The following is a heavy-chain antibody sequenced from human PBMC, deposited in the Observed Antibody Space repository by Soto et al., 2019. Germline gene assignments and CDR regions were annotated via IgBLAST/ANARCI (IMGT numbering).Heavy chain of an antibody. V-gene: IGHV3-23*01. CDR1: GFTFDSYA. J-gene: IGHJ3*01. Sequence: EVKLLESGGGLAQPGGSLRLSCVGSGFTFDSYAISWVRQAPGERLQWIAAIRGSADGTDYAHSVRGRFTIPRDNAKKTVDLQMDSLRVEDTAVYFCAKDTVGGYSFWSGYYSDGLDVWGQGTLVTVS. CDR2: IRGSADGT. D-gene: IGHD3-3*01. CDR3: AKDTVGGYSFWSGYYSDGLDV.